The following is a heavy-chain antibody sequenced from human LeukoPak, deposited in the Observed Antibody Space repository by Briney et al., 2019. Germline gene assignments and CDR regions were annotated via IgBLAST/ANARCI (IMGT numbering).Heavy chain of an antibody. Sequence: KPSETLSLTCSVSGGSITNRFYYWGWIRQSPGKGLEWIGSLYYSGTTYHNPSLQSRVTISVDTSKNQFSLKLSSVTAADTAVYYCARASWGSSWYGPPDAFDIWGQGTMVTVSS. CDR2: LYYSGTT. CDR3: ARASWGSSWYGPPDAFDI. D-gene: IGHD6-13*01. V-gene: IGHV4-39*01. CDR1: GGSITNRFYY. J-gene: IGHJ3*02.